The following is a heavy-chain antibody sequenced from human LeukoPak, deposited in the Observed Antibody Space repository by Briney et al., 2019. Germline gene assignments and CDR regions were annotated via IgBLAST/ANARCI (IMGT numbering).Heavy chain of an antibody. CDR3: ARLRYYAMDV. V-gene: IGHV3-48*01. CDR2: ISSGSSTI. Sequence: GGSLRLSCAASGFTFSTFDMNWVRQAPGKGLEWVSYISSGSSTIYYADSVKGRFTISRDNAENSLYLQMNSLRAEDTAVYYCARLRYYAMDVWGQGTTVIVSS. CDR1: GFTFSTFD. J-gene: IGHJ6*02.